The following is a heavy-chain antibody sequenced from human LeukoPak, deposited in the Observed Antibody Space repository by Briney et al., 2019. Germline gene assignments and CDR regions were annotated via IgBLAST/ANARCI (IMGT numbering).Heavy chain of an antibody. CDR1: GFTFSSYA. CDR2: ISYDGSNK. Sequence: GRSLRLSCAASGFTFSSYAMHWVRQAPGKGLEWVAVISYDGSNKYYADSVKGRFTISRDNSKNALYLQMNSLRAEDTAVYYCASPSTYYDFWSGYSFDYWGQGTLVTVSS. D-gene: IGHD3-3*01. V-gene: IGHV3-30-3*01. CDR3: ASPSTYYDFWSGYSFDY. J-gene: IGHJ4*02.